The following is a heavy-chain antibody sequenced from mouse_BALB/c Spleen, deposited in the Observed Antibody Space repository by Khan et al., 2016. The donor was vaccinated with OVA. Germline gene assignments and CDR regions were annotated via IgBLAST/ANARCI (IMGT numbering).Heavy chain of an antibody. Sequence: VQLQESGPGLVAPSQSLSITCTISGFSLTNYGVHWVRQTPGKGLEWLVVIWSDGSTTYNSALKSRLTVTKDNSKSPAFLEMNSIQTDDTAMYCCARQPYYHYNSMDYWGQGTSVTVSS. CDR1: GFSLTNYG. J-gene: IGHJ4*01. V-gene: IGHV2-6-1*01. CDR2: IWSDGST. D-gene: IGHD2-10*01. CDR3: ARQPYYHYNSMDY.